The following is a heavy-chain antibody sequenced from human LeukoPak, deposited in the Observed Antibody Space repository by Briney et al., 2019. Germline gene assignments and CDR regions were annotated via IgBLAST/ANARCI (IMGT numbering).Heavy chain of an antibody. CDR1: GLTFSNYG. V-gene: IGHV3-30*02. CDR2: IRYDASNK. J-gene: IGHJ5*02. Sequence: PGGSLRLSCAASGLTFSNYGMHWVRQAPGKGLEWVAFIRYDASNKYYADSVKGRFTISRDNSKNTLYLQMNSLRAEDTAVYYCAKDVSVVPAAIFDPWGQGTLVAVSS. D-gene: IGHD2-2*01. CDR3: AKDVSVVPAAIFDP.